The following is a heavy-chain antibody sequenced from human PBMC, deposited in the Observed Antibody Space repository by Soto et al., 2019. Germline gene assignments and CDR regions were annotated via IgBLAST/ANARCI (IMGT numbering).Heavy chain of an antibody. Sequence: GESLKISCKGSGYSFTSYWISWVRQMPGKGLEWMGRIDPSDSYTNYSPSFQGHVTISADKSISTAYLQWSSLKASDTAMYYCANRDVGWLRRHYYYGMDVWGQGTTVTVSS. J-gene: IGHJ6*02. D-gene: IGHD5-12*01. CDR2: IDPSDSYT. V-gene: IGHV5-10-1*01. CDR1: GYSFTSYW. CDR3: ANRDVGWLRRHYYYGMDV.